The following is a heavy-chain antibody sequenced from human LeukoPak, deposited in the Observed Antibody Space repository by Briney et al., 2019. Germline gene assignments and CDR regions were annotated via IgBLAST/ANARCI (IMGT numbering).Heavy chain of an antibody. Sequence: GGSLRLSCAASGFTFSSYAMNWVRQAPGKGLEWISFISGDGGRTDYADSVKGRFTISRGNPRNTLYLQMNSLRAEDTAIYYCAKRSYGSGSYYAFDYWGQGTPVTVSS. CDR2: ISGDGGRT. J-gene: IGHJ4*02. D-gene: IGHD3-10*01. CDR3: AKRSYGSGSYYAFDY. V-gene: IGHV3-23*01. CDR1: GFTFSSYA.